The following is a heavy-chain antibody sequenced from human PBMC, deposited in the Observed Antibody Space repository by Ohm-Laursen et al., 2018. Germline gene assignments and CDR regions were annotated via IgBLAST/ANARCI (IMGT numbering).Heavy chain of an antibody. Sequence: GSLRLSCTASGFTFSSYSMNWVRQAPGKGLEWVSSISSSSSYIFYADSVKGRFTISRDNSKNTLYLQMSSLRAEDTAVYYCARAEGFSFHPWGQGTLVTVSS. D-gene: IGHD2/OR15-2a*01. CDR1: GFTFSSYS. CDR2: ISSSSSYI. V-gene: IGHV3-21*04. CDR3: ARAEGFSFHP. J-gene: IGHJ5*02.